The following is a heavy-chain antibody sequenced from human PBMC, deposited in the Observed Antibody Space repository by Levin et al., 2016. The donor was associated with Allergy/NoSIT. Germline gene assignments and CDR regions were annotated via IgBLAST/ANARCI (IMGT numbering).Heavy chain of an antibody. D-gene: IGHD2-15*01. CDR2: IYYSGST. CDR3: ARGPFASCSGGSCYQYYGMDV. Sequence: WIRQPPGKGLEWIGYIYYSGSTNYNPSLKSRVTISVDTSKNQFSLKLSSVTAADTAVYYCARGPFASCSGGSCYQYYGMDVWGQGTTVTVSS. V-gene: IGHV4-59*01. J-gene: IGHJ6*02.